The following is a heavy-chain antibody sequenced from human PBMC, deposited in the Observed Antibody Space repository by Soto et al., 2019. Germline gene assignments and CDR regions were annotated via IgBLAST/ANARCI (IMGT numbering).Heavy chain of an antibody. Sequence: QVQLVQSGAEVKKPGSSVTVSCKASGGTFSSYTISWVRQAPGQGLEWMGGIIPIFGTANYAQKFQGRVTITADESTRTAYMELSSMKSEDTAVYYCARGNHRWLPVWYFYLWGRGTLVTVSS. CDR2: IIPIFGTA. CDR1: GGTFSSYT. V-gene: IGHV1-69*12. D-gene: IGHD5-12*01. CDR3: ARGNHRWLPVWYFYL. J-gene: IGHJ2*01.